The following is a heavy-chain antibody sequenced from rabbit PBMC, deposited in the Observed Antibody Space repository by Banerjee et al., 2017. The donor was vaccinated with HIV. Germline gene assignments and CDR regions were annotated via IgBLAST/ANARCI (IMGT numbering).Heavy chain of an antibody. CDR1: GIDFSSYYY. D-gene: IGHD4-2*01. J-gene: IGHJ6*01. CDR2: IYPDYGST. CDR3: ARDNAGSIYGMDL. V-gene: IGHV1S43*01. Sequence: QEQLEESGGGLDKPGGTLTLTCKASGIDFSSYYYMCWVRQAPGKGLEWIACIYPDYGSTDYASWVNGRFTISLDNAQNTVFLQMTSLTAADTATYFCARDNAGSIYGMDLWGPGTLVTVS.